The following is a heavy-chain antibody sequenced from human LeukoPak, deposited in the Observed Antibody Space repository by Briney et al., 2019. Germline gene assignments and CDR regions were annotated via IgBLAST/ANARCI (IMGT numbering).Heavy chain of an antibody. Sequence: GGSLRLSCAASGFTFGTYSMNWVRQAPGKALECVSSISSSSNYIYYADLVKGRFTISRDNAKNSLVLQMDSLRDEDTAVYYCARDWNDFYMDVWGKGTTVTVSS. CDR3: ARDWNDFYMDV. CDR2: ISSSSNYI. D-gene: IGHD1-1*01. V-gene: IGHV3-21*01. CDR1: GFTFGTYS. J-gene: IGHJ6*03.